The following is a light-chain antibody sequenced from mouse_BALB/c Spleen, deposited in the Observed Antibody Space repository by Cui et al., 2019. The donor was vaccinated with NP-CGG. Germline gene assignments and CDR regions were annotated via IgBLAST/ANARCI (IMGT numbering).Light chain of an antibody. Sequence: QAVVTQESALTTSPGETVTLTCRSNTGAVTTSNYANWVQEKPDHLFTGLIGGTKNRVTGVPARFSGSLIGDKAALTITGAQTEDEAIYFCALWYSNHWVFGGGTKLAVL. CDR3: ALWYSNHWV. CDR1: TGAVTTSNY. V-gene: IGLV1*01. CDR2: GTK. J-gene: IGLJ1*01.